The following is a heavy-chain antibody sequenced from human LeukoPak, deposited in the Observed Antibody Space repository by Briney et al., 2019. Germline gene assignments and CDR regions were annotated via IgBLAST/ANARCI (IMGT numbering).Heavy chain of an antibody. D-gene: IGHD6-6*01. CDR3: ARWGYSSSSPRYYYYMDV. V-gene: IGHV4-61*02. CDR1: GGSISSGSYY. J-gene: IGHJ6*03. Sequence: SETLSLTCTVSGGSISSGSYYWSWIRQPAGKGLEWTGRIYTSGSTNYNPSLKSRLTISVDTSKNQFSLKLSSVTAADTAVYYCARWGYSSSSPRYYYYMDVWGKGTTVTVSS. CDR2: IYTSGST.